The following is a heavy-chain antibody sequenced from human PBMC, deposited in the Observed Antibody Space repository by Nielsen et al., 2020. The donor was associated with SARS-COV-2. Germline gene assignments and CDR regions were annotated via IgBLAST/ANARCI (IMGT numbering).Heavy chain of an antibody. V-gene: IGHV3-23*01. D-gene: IGHD2-2*01. CDR3: ARETIDHTSSFFDY. CDR1: GFTFSSYA. J-gene: IGHJ4*02. CDR2: ISGSGGST. Sequence: ETLSLTCAASGFTFSSYAMSWVRQAPGKGLEWVSAISGSGGSTYYADSVKGRFTISRDNSKNTVYLQMNSLKLEDTAVYFCARETIDHTSSFFDYWGQGTLVTVSS.